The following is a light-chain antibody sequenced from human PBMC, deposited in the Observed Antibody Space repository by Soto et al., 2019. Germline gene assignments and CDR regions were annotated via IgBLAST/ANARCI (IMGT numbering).Light chain of an antibody. CDR2: AAF. J-gene: IGKJ5*01. CDR1: QGIRND. CDR3: LQDYNYPIT. V-gene: IGKV1-6*02. Sequence: AIQMTQSPSSLSASVGDRVTITCRASQGIRNDLGWYQQKPGKAPKVIIYAAFTLQSGVPSRFSGSGSGTDFTLIISSLQPEDFATYYCLQDYNYPITFGQGTRLEIK.